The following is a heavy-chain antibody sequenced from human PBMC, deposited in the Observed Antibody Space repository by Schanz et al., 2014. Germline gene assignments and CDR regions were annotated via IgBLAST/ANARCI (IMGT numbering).Heavy chain of an antibody. D-gene: IGHD6-19*01. CDR3: ARGHHPHGITVAARGFDP. Sequence: QVQLQESGPGLVKPSQTLSLTCTVSGGSISSGGYYWSWIRQHPGKGLEWIGYIYYSGSTYYNPSLKSRVPISVDTSKNQFSRKLSSVTAADTAVYYCARGHHPHGITVAARGFDPWGQGTLVIVSS. V-gene: IGHV4-31*03. J-gene: IGHJ5*02. CDR1: GGSISSGGYY. CDR2: IYYSGST.